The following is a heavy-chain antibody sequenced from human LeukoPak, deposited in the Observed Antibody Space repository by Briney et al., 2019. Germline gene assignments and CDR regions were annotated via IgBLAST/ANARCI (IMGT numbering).Heavy chain of an antibody. Sequence: PSETLSLTCTVSGYSISSGYYWGWIRQPPGKGLEWIGSMYHSGSTYYNPSLKSRVTISVDTSKNQFSLKLSSVTAADTAVYYCARGPYGDYSDYYYYYMDVWGKGTTVTVSS. D-gene: IGHD4-17*01. J-gene: IGHJ6*03. CDR1: GYSISSGYY. CDR2: MYHSGST. V-gene: IGHV4-38-2*02. CDR3: ARGPYGDYSDYYYYYMDV.